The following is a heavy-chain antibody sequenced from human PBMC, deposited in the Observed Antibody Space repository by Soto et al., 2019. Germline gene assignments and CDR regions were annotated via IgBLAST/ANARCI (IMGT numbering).Heavy chain of an antibody. Sequence: QVHLQESGPGLVKPAETLSLTCSVSGGSISSYYWSWIRQPPGKGLEWIGYVFYTGITKYNTSVKSRAIISGDTSRNQFSLNLMSETAADTAVYYCSKWGAAAGTTWGQGIRVNVSS. V-gene: IGHV4-59*01. CDR1: GGSISSYY. CDR3: SKWGAAAGTT. J-gene: IGHJ4*02. D-gene: IGHD6-25*01. CDR2: VFYTGIT.